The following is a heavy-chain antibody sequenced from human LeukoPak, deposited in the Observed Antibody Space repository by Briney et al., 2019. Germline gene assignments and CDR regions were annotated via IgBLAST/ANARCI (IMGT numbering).Heavy chain of an antibody. CDR2: IYPGDSDT. CDR1: GYSFTSYW. Sequence: GESLKISCKGSGYSFTSYWIGWMRQMPGKGLERMGIIYPGDSDTRYSPSFQGQVTISADKSISTAYLQWSSLKASDTAMYYCARRPAAAGDDAFDIWGQGTMVTVSS. V-gene: IGHV5-51*01. CDR3: ARRPAAAGDDAFDI. J-gene: IGHJ3*02. D-gene: IGHD6-13*01.